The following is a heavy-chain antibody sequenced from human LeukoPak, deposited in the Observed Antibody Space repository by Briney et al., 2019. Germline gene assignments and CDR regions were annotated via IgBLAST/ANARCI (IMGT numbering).Heavy chain of an antibody. CDR1: GGSFSGYY. J-gene: IGHJ6*02. D-gene: IGHD6-13*01. CDR2: INHSGST. Sequence: SETLSLTCAVYGGSFSGYYWSWIRQPPGKGRGWIGEINHSGSTNYNPSLKSRVTISVDTSKNQFSLKLSSVTAADTAVYSCARGPKVRNIAAAAKRSPSHYYYGMDVWGQGTTVTVSS. CDR3: ARGPKVRNIAAAAKRSPSHYYYGMDV. V-gene: IGHV4-34*01.